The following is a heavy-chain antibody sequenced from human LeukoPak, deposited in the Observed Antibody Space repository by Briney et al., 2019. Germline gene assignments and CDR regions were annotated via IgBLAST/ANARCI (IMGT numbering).Heavy chain of an antibody. J-gene: IGHJ4*02. Sequence: GGSLKLSCAASGFTFSGSAMHWVRQASGKGLEWVGRIRSKANSHATAYAASVKGRFTISRDDSKNTAYLQMNSLKTEDTAVYYCTRGSTTVTTDFDYWGQGTLVTVSS. CDR3: TRGSTTVTTDFDY. CDR1: GFTFSGSA. D-gene: IGHD4-17*01. V-gene: IGHV3-73*01. CDR2: IRSKANSHAT.